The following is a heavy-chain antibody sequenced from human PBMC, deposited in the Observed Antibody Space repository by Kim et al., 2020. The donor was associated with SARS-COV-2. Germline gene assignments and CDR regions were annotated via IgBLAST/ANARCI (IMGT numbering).Heavy chain of an antibody. CDR2: IYPSDSYT. CDR3: ARFDIAVPGWFDP. V-gene: IGHV5-10-1*01. CDR1: GYNFTSYW. Sequence: GESLKISCKGSGYNFTSYWISWVRQMPGKGLEWMGRIYPSDSYTSYSPSFQGHVTISADKSISTAYLQWSSLKVSDTAMYYCARFDIAVPGWFDPWGQGTLFTASS. J-gene: IGHJ5*02. D-gene: IGHD6-19*01.